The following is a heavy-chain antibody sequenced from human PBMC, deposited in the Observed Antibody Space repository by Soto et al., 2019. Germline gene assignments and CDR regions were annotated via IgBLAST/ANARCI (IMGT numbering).Heavy chain of an antibody. Sequence: QITLKESGPTLVKPTQTLTLTCTFSGFSLSTSGVGVGWIRQPPGKALEYLAVIYWDDDKRYSPSLKSRLTITKDTSKNQVVLTMTNMDPVDTATYFCAHRRPWSSNWNSGWFDPWAREPWSPSPQ. CDR2: IYWDDDK. J-gene: IGHJ5*02. V-gene: IGHV2-5*02. CDR1: GFSLSTSGVG. CDR3: AHRRPWSSNWNSGWFDP. D-gene: IGHD1-20*01.